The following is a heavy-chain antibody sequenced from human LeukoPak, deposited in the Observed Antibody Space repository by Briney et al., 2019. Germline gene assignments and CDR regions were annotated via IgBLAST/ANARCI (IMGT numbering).Heavy chain of an antibody. J-gene: IGHJ6*02. CDR2: ISYDGSNK. V-gene: IGHV3-30*18. CDR3: AKDRITMVRGVILYYYGMDV. CDR1: GFTFSSYG. D-gene: IGHD3-10*01. Sequence: PGGSLRLSCAASGFTFSSYGMHWVRQAPGKGLEWVAVISYDGSNKYYADSVKGRFTISRDNSKNTLYLQMNSLRAEDTAVYYCAKDRITMVRGVILYYYGMDVWGQGTTVTVSS.